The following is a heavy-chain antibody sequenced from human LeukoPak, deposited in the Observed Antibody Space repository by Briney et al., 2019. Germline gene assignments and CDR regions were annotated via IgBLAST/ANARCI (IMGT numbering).Heavy chain of an antibody. D-gene: IGHD6-13*01. J-gene: IGHJ4*02. CDR1: GFIFSRFT. V-gene: IGHV3-30-3*01. CDR2: ISYDGSNA. Sequence: GGSLRLSCAASGFIFSRFTIHWGRQAPGEGLEWVALISYDGSNANYADAVKGRFTISRDNAKNSLYLQMNSLRAEDTAVYYCARDPEPYSSSFWGQGTLVTVSS. CDR3: ARDPEPYSSSF.